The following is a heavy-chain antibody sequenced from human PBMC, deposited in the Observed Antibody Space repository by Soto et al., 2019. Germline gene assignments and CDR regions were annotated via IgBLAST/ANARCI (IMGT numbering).Heavy chain of an antibody. V-gene: IGHV1-46*01. CDR1: GYTFASFY. J-gene: IGHJ4*02. D-gene: IGHD4-17*01. CDR3: ARIETVTPPYHFDY. CDR2: INSGAGNT. Sequence: DSVKVSCKASGYTFASFYVHWVRQAPGQGLEWMGVINSGAGNTAYAQKFQGRVTMTSDTSTSTLYMEMSSLRSEDTAVYYCARIETVTPPYHFDYWGQGTLVTVSS.